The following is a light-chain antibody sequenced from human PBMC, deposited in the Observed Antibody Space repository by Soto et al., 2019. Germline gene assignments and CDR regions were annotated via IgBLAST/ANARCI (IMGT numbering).Light chain of an antibody. CDR2: DVS. V-gene: IGLV2-14*01. Sequence: QSALTQPASVSGSPGQSITISCTGTSSDVGGYNYVSWYQQHPGQAPKLMIYDVSNRPSGVSNRFSGSKSGNTASLTISGLQPEDEADYYCCSYTTSGTVIFGGGTKLTVL. J-gene: IGLJ2*01. CDR1: SSDVGGYNY. CDR3: CSYTTSGTVI.